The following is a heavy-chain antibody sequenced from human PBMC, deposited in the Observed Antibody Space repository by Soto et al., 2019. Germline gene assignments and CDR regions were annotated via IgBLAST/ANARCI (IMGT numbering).Heavy chain of an antibody. V-gene: IGHV3-23*01. CDR3: AKGQDSGWYFFDY. CDR2: ISGSGGST. D-gene: IGHD6-19*01. J-gene: IGHJ4*02. Sequence: GGSLRLSCAASGFTFTAYVVTWVRLAPGKGLESVSAISGSGGSTYYADSVKGRFSISRDNSKNTLYLQMNSLRAEDTAIYYCAKGQDSGWYFFDYWGQGTLVTVSS. CDR1: GFTFTAYV.